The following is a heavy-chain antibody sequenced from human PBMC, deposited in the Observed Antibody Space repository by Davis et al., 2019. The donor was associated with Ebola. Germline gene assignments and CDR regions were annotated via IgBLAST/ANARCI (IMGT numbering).Heavy chain of an antibody. D-gene: IGHD4-11*01. Sequence: KVSCKGSGYSFTSYWIAWVRQMPGKGLEWMGLIHPSDSDTRYGRSFQGQVSISADRSTNTAYLQWGSLKASDSAMYYCARHGTVGSANWFDPWGPGTQVTVSS. CDR3: ARHGTVGSANWFDP. CDR2: IHPSDSDT. J-gene: IGHJ5*02. CDR1: GYSFTSYW. V-gene: IGHV5-51*01.